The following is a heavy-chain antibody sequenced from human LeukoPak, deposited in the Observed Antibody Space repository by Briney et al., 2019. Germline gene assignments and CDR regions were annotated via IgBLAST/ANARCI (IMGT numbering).Heavy chain of an antibody. J-gene: IGHJ4*02. CDR1: GFTVSSNY. V-gene: IGHV3-53*01. Sequence: GGSLRLSCAASGFTVSSNYMSWVRQAPGKGLEWVSVIYSGGSTYYADSVKGRFTISRDNSKSTLYLQMNSLRAEDTAVYYCARGGDRHADFDYWGQGTLVTVSS. D-gene: IGHD2-21*02. CDR3: ARGGDRHADFDY. CDR2: IYSGGST.